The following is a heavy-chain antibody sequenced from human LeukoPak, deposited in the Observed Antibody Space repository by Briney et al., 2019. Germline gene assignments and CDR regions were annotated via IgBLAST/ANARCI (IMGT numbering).Heavy chain of an antibody. J-gene: IGHJ6*02. CDR3: ARRRGDV. Sequence: GGSLRLSCAASGFSFNDYWMSWVRQAPGKGLEWVAIISKDGSEKYYVDSVKGRFTISRDNAKNSLYLQMNSLRAEDTAVYYCARRRGDVWGQGTTVTVSS. V-gene: IGHV3-7*04. CDR1: GFSFNDYW. CDR2: ISKDGSEK. D-gene: IGHD3-10*01.